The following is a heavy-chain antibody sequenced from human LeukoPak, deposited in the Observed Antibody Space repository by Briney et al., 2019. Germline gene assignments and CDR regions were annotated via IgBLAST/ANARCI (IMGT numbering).Heavy chain of an antibody. CDR2: INIISSEM. CDR3: ARDRAYAFDN. J-gene: IGHJ3*02. D-gene: IGHD3-10*01. V-gene: IGHV3-48*02. Sequence: GRTLRLFCAASGYTYSSYSINWVRHAPGKGLVGVSYINIISSEMYYGDSVKGRFTISTDNAKSSVYLQMNSLRDEDTAVYYCARDRAYAFDNWGQGTMVTVSS. CDR1: GYTYSSYS.